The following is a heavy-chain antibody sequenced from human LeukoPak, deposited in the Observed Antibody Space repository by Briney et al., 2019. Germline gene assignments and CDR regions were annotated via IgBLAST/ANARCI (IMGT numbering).Heavy chain of an antibody. Sequence: GGSLRLSCAASGFTFSRSWMHWVRQAPGKGLVWVSRINDDGSTTSYADSVKGRFTIARDNAKKTLFLQMNSLRAEDTGVYYCARGPAANSGNYYVGDYWGQGTLVTVSS. CDR2: INDDGSTT. CDR1: GFTFSRSW. V-gene: IGHV3-74*01. J-gene: IGHJ4*02. D-gene: IGHD1-26*01. CDR3: ARGPAANSGNYYVGDY.